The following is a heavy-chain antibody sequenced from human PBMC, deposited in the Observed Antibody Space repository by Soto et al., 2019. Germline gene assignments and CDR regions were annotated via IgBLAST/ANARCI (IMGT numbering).Heavy chain of an antibody. CDR3: ALNDY. CDR2: ISSGGSST. Sequence: EVQLLESGGGLVQPGGSLRLSCAASGFSFNNYALNWVRQAPGKGLEWVSSISSGGSSTYYPDSVKGRFTISRDNSKSTLYLQKKSLSAEDTAVYYCALNDYWGQGTLVTVSS. CDR1: GFSFNNYA. V-gene: IGHV3-23*01. J-gene: IGHJ4*02.